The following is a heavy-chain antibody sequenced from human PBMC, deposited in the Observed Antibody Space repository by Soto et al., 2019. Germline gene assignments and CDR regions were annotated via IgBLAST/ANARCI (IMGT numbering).Heavy chain of an antibody. CDR3: ARGDNWNRAVDY. CDR2: IYYSGNT. J-gene: IGHJ4*02. V-gene: IGHV4-30-4*01. Sequence: QVQVQESGPGLVKPSQTLSLTCTVSGGSISSGDYYWNWIRQPPGKGLEWIGYIYYSGNTYYNPSLKSRVTISVDTSKNQFTLKLNSVTDADTAVYYCARGDNWNRAVDYWGQGTLVTVSS. CDR1: GGSISSGDYY. D-gene: IGHD1-20*01.